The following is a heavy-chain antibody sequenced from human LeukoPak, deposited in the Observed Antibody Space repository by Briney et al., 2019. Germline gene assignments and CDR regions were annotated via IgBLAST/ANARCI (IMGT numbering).Heavy chain of an antibody. D-gene: IGHD3-16*01. CDR1: GFAFSSHT. Sequence: GGSLRLSCTTSGFAFSSHTMIWVRQTPGKGLEWVSAISGSGGSTYYVDSVKGQFTISRDNSKNTLYLQLNSLRAEDTAVYYCAKEGRGSYSAGSYYYGMDVWGQGTTVTVSS. J-gene: IGHJ6*02. V-gene: IGHV3-23*01. CDR2: ISGSGGST. CDR3: AKEGRGSYSAGSYYYGMDV.